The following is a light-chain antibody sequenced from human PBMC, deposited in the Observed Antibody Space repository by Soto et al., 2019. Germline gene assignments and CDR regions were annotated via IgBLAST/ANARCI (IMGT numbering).Light chain of an antibody. CDR2: DAS. CDR1: QSIGRW. Sequence: DIQMTQSPSTLSASVGDPVTVPCRASQSIGRWLAWYQQKPGKAPKLLIFDASTLENGVPARFSGSRSGPEFSLTISSLQPDDFATYYCQQYYSYWTFGQGTKVDIK. J-gene: IGKJ1*01. CDR3: QQYYSYWT. V-gene: IGKV1-5*01.